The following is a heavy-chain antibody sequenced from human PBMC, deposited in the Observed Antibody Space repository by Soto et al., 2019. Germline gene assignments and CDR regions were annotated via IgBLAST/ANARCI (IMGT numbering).Heavy chain of an antibody. CDR1: GGSISSYY. D-gene: IGHD2-21*02. CDR3: ARECGGDCYGWFDP. V-gene: IGHV4-59*01. J-gene: IGHJ5*02. Sequence: SETLSLTCTVSGGSISSYYWSWIRQPPGKGLEWIGYIYYSGSANYNPSLKSRVTISVDTSKNQFSLKLSSVTAADTAVYYCARECGGDCYGWFDPWGQGTLGTVSP. CDR2: IYYSGSA.